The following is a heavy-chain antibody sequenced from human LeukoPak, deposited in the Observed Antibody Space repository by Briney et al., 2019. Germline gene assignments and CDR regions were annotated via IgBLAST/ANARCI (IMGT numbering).Heavy chain of an antibody. D-gene: IGHD4-17*01. CDR2: ISGSGGST. CDR3: AKDLGTTVTTGLSDY. CDR1: GFTFSNYA. Sequence: GGSLRLSCAASGFTFSNYAMSWVRQAPGKGLEWVSAISGSGGSTYYADSVKGRFTISRDNSKNTLYLQMNSLRAEDTAVYYCAKDLGTTVTTGLSDYWGQGTLVTVSS. V-gene: IGHV3-23*01. J-gene: IGHJ4*02.